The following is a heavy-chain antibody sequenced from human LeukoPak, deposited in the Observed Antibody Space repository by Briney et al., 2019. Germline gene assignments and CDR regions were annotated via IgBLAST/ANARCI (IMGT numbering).Heavy chain of an antibody. J-gene: IGHJ4*02. Sequence: GGSLRLSCAASGFTFSSYSMNWVRQAPGKGLEWVSSISSSSSYIYYADSVKGRFAISRDNAKNSLYLQMNSLRAEDTAVYYCARGRVGLGLNYWGQGTLVTVSS. CDR3: ARGRVGLGLNY. D-gene: IGHD6-19*01. CDR2: ISSSSSYI. CDR1: GFTFSSYS. V-gene: IGHV3-21*01.